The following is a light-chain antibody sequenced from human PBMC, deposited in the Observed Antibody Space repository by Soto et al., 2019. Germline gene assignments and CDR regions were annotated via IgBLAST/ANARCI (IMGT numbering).Light chain of an antibody. V-gene: IGKV3-11*01. Sequence: EIVLTQSPATLSLSPGERATLSCRASQSVSSYLAWYQLKPGQAPRLLIYDASNRATGIPARFSGSGSGTDFTLTISSLEPEDFAVYYCQQRSNWPPPFGGGTKGEIK. CDR3: QQRSNWPPP. CDR2: DAS. CDR1: QSVSSY. J-gene: IGKJ4*01.